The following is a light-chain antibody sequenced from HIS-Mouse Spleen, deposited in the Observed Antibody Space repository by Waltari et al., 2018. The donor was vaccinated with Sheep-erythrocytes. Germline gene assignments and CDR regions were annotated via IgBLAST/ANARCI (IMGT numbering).Light chain of an antibody. CDR3: CSYAGSSTPWV. Sequence: QSALTHPASVAGSPGQSLTISCTGTSRDVGSYNLFSWYQQHPGKAPKLMIYEGSKRPSGVSNRFSGSKSGNTASLTISGLQAEDEADYYCCSYAGSSTPWVFGGGTKLTVL. J-gene: IGLJ3*02. CDR2: EGS. V-gene: IGLV2-23*01. CDR1: SRDVGSYNL.